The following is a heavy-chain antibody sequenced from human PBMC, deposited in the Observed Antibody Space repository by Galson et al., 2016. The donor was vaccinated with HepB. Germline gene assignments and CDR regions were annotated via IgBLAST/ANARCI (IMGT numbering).Heavy chain of an antibody. CDR1: GLAFSYHV. Sequence: SLRLSCAGSGLAFSYHVMYWVRQAPGKGLEWVSAIRGSDNVPTYADSVKGRFTIFRDDSKNAVFLQMNSLRADDTAIDYCAKLGVRVATGGVDYWGQGTLVTVSS. J-gene: IGHJ4*02. D-gene: IGHD3-10*01. V-gene: IGHV3-23*01. CDR2: IRGSDNVP. CDR3: AKLGVRVATGGVDY.